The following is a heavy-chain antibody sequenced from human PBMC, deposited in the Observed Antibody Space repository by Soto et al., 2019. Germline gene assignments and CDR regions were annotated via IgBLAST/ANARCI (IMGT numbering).Heavy chain of an antibody. J-gene: IGHJ5*01. D-gene: IGHD2-15*01. CDR3: ARDLGRYCSGCSCYSPDS. Sequence: QVQLVESGGGVVQPGRSLRLSCAASGFTFSSYAMHWVRQAPGKGLEWVAVISYDGSNKYYADSVKGRFTISRDNSKNPLYLHMNRLRAEATAVYYCARDLGRYCSGCSCYSPDSWGQGTLVTVSS. V-gene: IGHV3-30-3*01. CDR1: GFTFSSYA. CDR2: ISYDGSNK.